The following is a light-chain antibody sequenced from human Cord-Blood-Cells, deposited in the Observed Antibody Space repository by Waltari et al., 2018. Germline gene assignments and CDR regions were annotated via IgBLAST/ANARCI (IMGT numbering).Light chain of an antibody. J-gene: IGKJ1*01. V-gene: IGKV1-33*01. CDR2: DAS. CDR3: QQYDNLPWT. Sequence: DIQMTQSPSSLSASVGDRVTITCQASQDISNYLNWYQQKPGKDPKLLIYDASNFETGVPSRFSGSGSGTDFTFTISSLQPEDIATYYCQQYDNLPWTFGQGTKVEIK. CDR1: QDISNY.